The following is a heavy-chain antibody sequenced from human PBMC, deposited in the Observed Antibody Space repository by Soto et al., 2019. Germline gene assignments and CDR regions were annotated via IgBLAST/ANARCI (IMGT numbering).Heavy chain of an antibody. Sequence: ASVKVSCKASGDTFSFYTINWVRQAPGLGLEWLGRINPILSMSNYAQYFQGRVTITADKSTSTAYMELSSLRSEDTAMYYCATNYGSGYRAFDFWGQGALVTVSS. J-gene: IGHJ4*02. D-gene: IGHD3-10*01. CDR3: ATNYGSGYRAFDF. V-gene: IGHV1-69*02. CDR2: INPILSMS. CDR1: GDTFSFYT.